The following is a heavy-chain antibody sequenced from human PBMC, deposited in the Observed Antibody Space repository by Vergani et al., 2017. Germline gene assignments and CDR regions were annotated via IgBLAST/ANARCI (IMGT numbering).Heavy chain of an antibody. CDR2: ISAYNGNT. D-gene: IGHD3-9*01. V-gene: IGHV1-18*04. CDR3: AREAAYDIVTGPTLDY. Sequence: QVQLVQSGAEVKKPGASVKVSCKASGYTFTSYGISWVRQAPGQGLEWMGWISAYNGNTNYAQKLQGRVTMTTDTSTSTAYMELRCLRSDDTAVYDCAREAAYDIVTGPTLDYWGQGTLVTVSS. CDR1: GYTFTSYG. J-gene: IGHJ4*02.